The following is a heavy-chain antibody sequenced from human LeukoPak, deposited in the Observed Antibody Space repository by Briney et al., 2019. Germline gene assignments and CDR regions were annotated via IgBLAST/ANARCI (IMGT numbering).Heavy chain of an antibody. V-gene: IGHV4-39*07. CDR3: ARETLSYDSSKNDYYMDV. Sequence: SEALSLTCTVSGGSISSSSYYWGWIRQPPGKGLEWIGSIYYSGSTYYNPSLKSRVTISVDTSKNQFSLKLSSVTAADTAVYYCARETLSYDSSKNDYYMDVWGKGTTVTVSS. CDR1: GGSISSSSYY. CDR2: IYYSGST. J-gene: IGHJ6*03. D-gene: IGHD3-22*01.